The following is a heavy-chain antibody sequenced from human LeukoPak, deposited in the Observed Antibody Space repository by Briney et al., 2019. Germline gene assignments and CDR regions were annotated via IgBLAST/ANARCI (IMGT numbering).Heavy chain of an antibody. CDR1: GFTFSDHY. Sequence: PGGSLRLSCAASGFTFSDHYMDWVRQAPGKGLEWVSVIYSGGSTYYADSVKGRFTISRDNSKNTLYLQMNSLRAEDTAVYYCARDYGDYGGYHYFDYWGQGTLVTVSS. D-gene: IGHD4-17*01. CDR3: ARDYGDYGGYHYFDY. V-gene: IGHV3-53*01. J-gene: IGHJ4*02. CDR2: IYSGGST.